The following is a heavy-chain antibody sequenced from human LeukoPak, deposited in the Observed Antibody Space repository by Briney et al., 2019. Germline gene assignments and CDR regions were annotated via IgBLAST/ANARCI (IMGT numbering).Heavy chain of an antibody. J-gene: IGHJ4*02. D-gene: IGHD3-3*01. Sequence: PSETLSLTCAVYGGSFSGYYWSWIRQPPGKGLEWIGEINHSGSTNYNPSLKSRVTISVDTSKNQFSLKLSSVTAADTAVYYCATYYDFWMGFDYWGQGTLVTVSS. CDR3: ATYYDFWMGFDY. CDR1: GGSFSGYY. CDR2: INHSGST. V-gene: IGHV4-34*01.